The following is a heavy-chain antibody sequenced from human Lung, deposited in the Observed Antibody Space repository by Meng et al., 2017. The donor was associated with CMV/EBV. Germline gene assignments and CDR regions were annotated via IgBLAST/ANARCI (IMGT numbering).Heavy chain of an antibody. J-gene: IGHJ5*02. CDR1: GGSIGSSGFY. V-gene: IGHV4-39*07. CDR2: FYQGGTT. CDR3: ARVDRQWFDP. Sequence: LTLLGSGGSIGSSGFYWGWIRQPPGKGLEWIGNFYQGGTTSFHPSLKGRVSISLDMSKNQFSLNLNSVTAADTAVYYCARVDRQWFDPWGQGTLVTVSS.